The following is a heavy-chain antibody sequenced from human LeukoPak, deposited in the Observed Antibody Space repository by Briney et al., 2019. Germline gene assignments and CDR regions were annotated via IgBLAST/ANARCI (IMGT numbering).Heavy chain of an antibody. CDR3: ARLSWLRYENY. J-gene: IGHJ4*02. Sequence: GGSLRLSCAASGFTFSSYWMSWVRPAPGKGLEWVANIKQDGSEKYYVDSVKGRFTISRDNAKNSLYLQMNSLRAEDTAVYYCARLSWLRYENYWGQGTLVTVSS. CDR2: IKQDGSEK. V-gene: IGHV3-7*01. CDR1: GFTFSSYW. D-gene: IGHD5-12*01.